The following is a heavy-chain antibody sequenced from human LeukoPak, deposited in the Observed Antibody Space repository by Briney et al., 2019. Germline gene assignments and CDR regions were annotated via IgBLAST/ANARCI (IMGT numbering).Heavy chain of an antibody. V-gene: IGHV3-23*01. CDR3: AKLGDGVSSIAAL. Sequence: GGSLRLSCAASGFIFSSYAMSWVRQAPGKGLEWVSAISGSGGTTYYADSVKGRFTISRDNSKNTLYLQMSSLRAEGTAVYYCAKLGDGVSSIAALWGQGTLVTVSS. J-gene: IGHJ4*02. CDR2: ISGSGGTT. D-gene: IGHD6-6*01. CDR1: GFIFSSYA.